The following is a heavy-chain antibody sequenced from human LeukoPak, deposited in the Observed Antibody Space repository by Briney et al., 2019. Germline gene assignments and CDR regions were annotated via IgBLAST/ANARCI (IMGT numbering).Heavy chain of an antibody. V-gene: IGHV3-7*01. D-gene: IGHD2-21*01. CDR3: ARDQVVGIFDY. J-gene: IGHJ4*02. Sequence: GGYLRLSCAASGFTFSSNWMSWVRQAPGKGLEWVANIKQDGSEKYYVDSVKGRFTISRDNAKNSLYLQMNSLRAEDTAVYYCARDQVVGIFDYWGQGTLVTVSS. CDR2: IKQDGSEK. CDR1: GFTFSSNW.